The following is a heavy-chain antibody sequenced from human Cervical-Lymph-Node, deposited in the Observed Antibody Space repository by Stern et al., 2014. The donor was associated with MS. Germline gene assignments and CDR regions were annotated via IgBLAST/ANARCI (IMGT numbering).Heavy chain of an antibody. CDR2: IWDDGSNK. CDR3: ARGMNSGYDHNWFAP. J-gene: IGHJ5*02. Sequence: VQLVESGGGVVQPGRSLRISCAASGFTFSSYGMHWVRQAPGKGLEWVAVIWDDGSNKYFAGSVTGRFTISRDNSKNTLYLQMNSLRAEDTAVYYCARGMNSGYDHNWFAPWGQGTLFTVSS. CDR1: GFTFSSYG. D-gene: IGHD5-12*01. V-gene: IGHV3-33*01.